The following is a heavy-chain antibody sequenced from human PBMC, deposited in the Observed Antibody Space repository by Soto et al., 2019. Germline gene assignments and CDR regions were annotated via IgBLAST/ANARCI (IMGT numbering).Heavy chain of an antibody. D-gene: IGHD4-4*01. J-gene: IGHJ4*02. CDR3: ARERRDGYSNLDY. Sequence: VQLAESGGGLAQPGGSLRLSCAASGFTLSGYAMDWVRQAPGKGLEWVAVIWYDGSNKYYADSVKGRFTISRDNSKNTLYLQMNSLRAEDTAVYYCARERRDGYSNLDYWGQGTLVTVSS. V-gene: IGHV3-33*08. CDR2: IWYDGSNK. CDR1: GFTLSGYA.